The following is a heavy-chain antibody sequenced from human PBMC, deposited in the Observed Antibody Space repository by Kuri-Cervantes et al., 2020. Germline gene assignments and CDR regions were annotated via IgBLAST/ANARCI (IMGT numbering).Heavy chain of an antibody. Sequence: GSLRLSCTVSGGSISSYYWSWIRQPPGRGLEWIGYIYYSGSTNYNPSLKSRVTISVDTSKNQFSLKLSSVTAADTAVYYCARELRITIFGVVTTNNWFDPWGQGTPVTVSS. J-gene: IGHJ5*02. CDR1: GGSISSYY. CDR3: ARELRITIFGVVTTNNWFDP. V-gene: IGHV4-59*13. D-gene: IGHD3-3*01. CDR2: IYYSGST.